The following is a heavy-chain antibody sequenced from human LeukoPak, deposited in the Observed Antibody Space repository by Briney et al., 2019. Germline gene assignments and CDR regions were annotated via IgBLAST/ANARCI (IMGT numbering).Heavy chain of an antibody. J-gene: IGHJ4*02. CDR3: ARDYKYAFDN. CDR1: GFTFSDYS. Sequence: GGSLRLSCAASGFTFSDYSMTWVRQAPGKGLEWVSYIGIDSGNTKYADSVKGRFTISGDKAKNSLYLQMNSLRVEDTAVYYCARDYKYAFDNWGQGTLVTVSS. CDR2: IGIDSGNT. D-gene: IGHD5-24*01. V-gene: IGHV3-48*01.